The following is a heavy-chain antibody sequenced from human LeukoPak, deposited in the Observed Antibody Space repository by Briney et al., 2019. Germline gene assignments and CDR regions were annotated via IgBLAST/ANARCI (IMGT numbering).Heavy chain of an antibody. CDR2: INHSGST. V-gene: IGHV4-34*01. Sequence: PSETLSLTCAVYGGSFSGYYWSWIRQPPGKGLEWIGEINHSGSTNYNPSLKSRVTISVDTSKNQFSLKLSSVTAADTAVYYCARVVWGLQQHPENWFDPWGQGTLVTVSS. CDR1: GGSFSGYY. D-gene: IGHD2-8*01. CDR3: ARVVWGLQQHPENWFDP. J-gene: IGHJ5*02.